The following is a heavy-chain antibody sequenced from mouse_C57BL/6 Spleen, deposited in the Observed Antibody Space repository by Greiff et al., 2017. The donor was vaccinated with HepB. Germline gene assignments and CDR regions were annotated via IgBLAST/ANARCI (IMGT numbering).Heavy chain of an antibody. CDR1: GYSFTDYN. CDR2: INPNYGTT. CDR3: AMYYGSSYWYFDV. Sequence: VQLKESGPELVKPGASVKISCKASGYSFTDYNMNWVKQSNGKSLEWIGVINPNYGTTSYNQKFKGKATLTVDQSSSTAYMQLNSLTSEDSAVYYGAMYYGSSYWYFDVWGTGTTVTVSS. D-gene: IGHD1-1*01. J-gene: IGHJ1*03. V-gene: IGHV1-39*01.